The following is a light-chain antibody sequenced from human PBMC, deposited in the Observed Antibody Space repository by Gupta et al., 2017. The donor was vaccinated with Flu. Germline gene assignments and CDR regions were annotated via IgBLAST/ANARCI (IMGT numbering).Light chain of an antibody. Sequence: DIQMTQSPSTLSASVGDRVTITCRASQSFSTYLAWYQQKPGKAPRLLIYKASNLESGVPSRFSASGSGTEVTLTISSLQPDDFATYYCQQYKSYPFTFGGGTKVEIK. CDR2: KAS. CDR3: QQYKSYPFT. V-gene: IGKV1-5*03. J-gene: IGKJ4*01. CDR1: QSFSTY.